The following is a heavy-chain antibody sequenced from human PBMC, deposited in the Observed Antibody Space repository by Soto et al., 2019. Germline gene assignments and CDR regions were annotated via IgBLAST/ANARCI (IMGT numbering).Heavy chain of an antibody. V-gene: IGHV4-34*01. J-gene: IGHJ2*01. Sequence: VQLQQWGAGPLRPLETLSLTCGVSGGSFSGYYWAWIRQSPGKGLEWIGEINDRGSINYNPSLKSRVSISVETSKNHYSLNLRSVTAADTAVYYCARESHDILTGPPWVWYFDLLGRGTRV. CDR2: INDRGSI. CDR1: GGSFSGYY. CDR3: ARESHDILTGPPWVWYFDL. D-gene: IGHD3-9*01.